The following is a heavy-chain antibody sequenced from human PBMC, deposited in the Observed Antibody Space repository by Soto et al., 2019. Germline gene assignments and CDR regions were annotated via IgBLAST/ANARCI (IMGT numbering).Heavy chain of an antibody. CDR2: IIPILGIA. CDR3: ATYGSGSYYGFDP. CDR1: GGTFSSYT. J-gene: IGHJ5*02. Sequence: ASVKVSCKASGGTFSSYTISWVRQAPGQGLEWMGRIIPILGIANYAQKFQGRVTITADKSTSTAYMELSSLRSEDTAVYYCATYGSGSYYGFDPWGQGTLVTVSS. V-gene: IGHV1-69*02. D-gene: IGHD3-10*01.